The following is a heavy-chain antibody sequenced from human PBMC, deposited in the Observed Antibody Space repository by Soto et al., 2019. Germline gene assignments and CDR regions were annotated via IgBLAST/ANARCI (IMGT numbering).Heavy chain of an antibody. CDR2: IDSSSSYT. Sequence: QVQLVESGGGLVKPGGSLRLSCAASGFTFTDYYMSWIRQAPGKGLEWVSYIDSSSSYTNYADSVKGRFTVSRDNAKNSLYLQMNSLSAEDTAVYYCARGYYYAMDVWGQGTTVTVSS. CDR1: GFTFTDYY. V-gene: IGHV3-11*05. J-gene: IGHJ6*02. CDR3: ARGYYYAMDV.